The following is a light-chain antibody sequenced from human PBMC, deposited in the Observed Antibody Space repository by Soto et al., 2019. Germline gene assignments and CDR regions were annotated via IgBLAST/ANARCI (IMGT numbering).Light chain of an antibody. J-gene: IGLJ1*01. Sequence: QSVLTQPASVSGSPGQSITISCTGTSSDVGSYNLVSWYQQHPGKAPKLMIYGVNKRPSGVSNRFSGSKSGNTASLTISGLQAEDEADYYCCSYAGIGTFYVFGTGTKLTVL. CDR3: CSYAGIGTFYV. V-gene: IGLV2-23*02. CDR2: GVN. CDR1: SSDVGSYNL.